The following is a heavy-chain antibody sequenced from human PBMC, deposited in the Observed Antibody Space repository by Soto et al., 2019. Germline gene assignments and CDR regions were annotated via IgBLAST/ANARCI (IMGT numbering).Heavy chain of an antibody. CDR3: AKDRTPVADYYFDY. V-gene: IGHV3-30*18. D-gene: IGHD6-19*01. CDR1: GFTFSSYA. CDR2: ISGDGRDK. Sequence: LRLSCAASGFTFSSYAMHWVRQAPGKGLEWVAVISGDGRDKYHADSVKGRFTISRDNSKNTLYLQMNSLRAEDTAVYYCAKDRTPVADYYFDYWGQGTLVTVSS. J-gene: IGHJ4*02.